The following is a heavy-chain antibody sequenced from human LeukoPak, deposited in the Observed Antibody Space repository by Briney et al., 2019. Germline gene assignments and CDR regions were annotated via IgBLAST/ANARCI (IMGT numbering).Heavy chain of an antibody. D-gene: IGHD1-26*01. J-gene: IGHJ5*02. Sequence: SQTLSLTCTVSGGSISSGGYSWSWIRQHPGKGLEWIGYIYYSGSTYYNPSLKSRVTISVDTSKNQFSLKLSSVTAADTAVYYCARDLNSGSYFWFDPWGQGTLVTVSS. CDR2: IYYSGST. V-gene: IGHV4-31*03. CDR1: GGSISSGGYS. CDR3: ARDLNSGSYFWFDP.